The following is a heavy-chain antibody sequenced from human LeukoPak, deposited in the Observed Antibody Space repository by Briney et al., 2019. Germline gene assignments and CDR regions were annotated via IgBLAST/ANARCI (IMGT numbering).Heavy chain of an antibody. Sequence: GGSLRLSCAASGFTVSSNYMSWVRQAPGKGLEWVSVLYSGGSTYYADSAKGRFTISRDNSKNTLYLQMNSLRAEDTAVYYCARYCSGGSCYSGYAFDIWGQGTMVTVSS. CDR3: ARYCSGGSCYSGYAFDI. D-gene: IGHD2-15*01. CDR1: GFTVSSNY. J-gene: IGHJ3*02. CDR2: LYSGGST. V-gene: IGHV3-53*01.